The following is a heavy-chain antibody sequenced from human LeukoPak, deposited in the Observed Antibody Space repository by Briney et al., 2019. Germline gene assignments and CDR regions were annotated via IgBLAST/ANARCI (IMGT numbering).Heavy chain of an antibody. CDR3: AKVSDRDSSGYYWGFEY. CDR1: GGSVSSSSSF. CDR2: VYYSGST. V-gene: IGHV4-39*01. D-gene: IGHD3-22*01. J-gene: IGHJ4*02. Sequence: SETLSLTCTVSGGSVSSSSSFWAWIRQPPGKGLEWIGNVYYSGSTHYNPSLKSRVTISLDMSKNQFSLRLTSVTAADTAVYYCAKVSDRDSSGYYWGFEYWGQGTLVTVSS.